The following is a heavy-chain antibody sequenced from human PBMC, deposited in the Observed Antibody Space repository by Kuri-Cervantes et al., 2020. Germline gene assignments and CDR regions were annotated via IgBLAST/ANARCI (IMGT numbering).Heavy chain of an antibody. V-gene: IGHV3-11*01. CDR3: AKDGSGSYYNVEGYCYMDV. CDR1: GFSFSDDY. D-gene: IGHD3-10*01. CDR2: ISNSARTI. Sequence: GGSLRLSCAASGFSFSDDYMSWIRQAPRKGLGWISYISNSARTIYYTDSVKGRFTISRDNAKNSVYLQMNSLRAEDTAVYYCAKDGSGSYYNVEGYCYMDVWGKGTTVTVSS. J-gene: IGHJ6*03.